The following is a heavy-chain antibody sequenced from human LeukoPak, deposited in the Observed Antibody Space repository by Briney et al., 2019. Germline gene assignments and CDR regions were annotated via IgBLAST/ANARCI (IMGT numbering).Heavy chain of an antibody. Sequence: SETLSLTCTVSGYSISSGYYWGWIRQPPGKGLEWIGSIYHSGSTYYNPSLKSRVTISVDTSKNQFSLKLSSVTAADTAVYYCARDGYYDSSGYEDYWGQGTLVTVSS. CDR2: IYHSGST. D-gene: IGHD3-22*01. V-gene: IGHV4-38-2*02. J-gene: IGHJ4*02. CDR3: ARDGYYDSSGYEDY. CDR1: GYSISSGYY.